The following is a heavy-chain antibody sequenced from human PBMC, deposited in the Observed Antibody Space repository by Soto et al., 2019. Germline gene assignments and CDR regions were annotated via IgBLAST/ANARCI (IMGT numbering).Heavy chain of an antibody. CDR1: GFTFGIYV. V-gene: IGHV3-23*01. D-gene: IGHD6-19*01. Sequence: EVQLLESGGGLVQPGGSLRLSCAASGFTFGIYVMAWVRQAPGKGLEWVSIISGSGTSAYYADSVKGRLSFSRDNSKTTVYLQMVSLRAEDTAIYYCEKGHANGWYGALDYWGQGSLVTVSS. CDR2: ISGSGTSA. J-gene: IGHJ4*02. CDR3: EKGHANGWYGALDY.